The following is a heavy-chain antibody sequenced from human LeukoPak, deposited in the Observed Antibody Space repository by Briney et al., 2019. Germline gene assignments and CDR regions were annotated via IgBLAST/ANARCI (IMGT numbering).Heavy chain of an antibody. Sequence: ASVKVSCKASGGTFSSYAISWVRQAPGQGLEWMGGIIPIFGTANYAQKFQGRVTITADKSTSTAYMELSSLRSEDTAVYYCASPPPRRGYSYGYDAFDIWGQGTMLTVSS. D-gene: IGHD5-18*01. V-gene: IGHV1-69*06. CDR2: IIPIFGTA. CDR1: GGTFSSYA. CDR3: ASPPPRRGYSYGYDAFDI. J-gene: IGHJ3*02.